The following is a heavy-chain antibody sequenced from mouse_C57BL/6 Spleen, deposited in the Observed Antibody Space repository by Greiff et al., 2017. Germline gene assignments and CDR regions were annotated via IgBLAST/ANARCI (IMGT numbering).Heavy chain of an antibody. CDR2: IYPRSGNT. CDR3: ARSELGRYFDV. V-gene: IGHV1-81*01. CDR1: GYTFTSYG. J-gene: IGHJ1*03. D-gene: IGHD4-1*01. Sequence: QVQLQQSGAELARPGASVKLSCKASGYTFTSYGISWVKQRTGQGLEWIGEIYPRSGNTYYNEKFKGKATLTADKSSSTAYMELRSLTSEDSAVYFCARSELGRYFDVWGTGTTVTVSS.